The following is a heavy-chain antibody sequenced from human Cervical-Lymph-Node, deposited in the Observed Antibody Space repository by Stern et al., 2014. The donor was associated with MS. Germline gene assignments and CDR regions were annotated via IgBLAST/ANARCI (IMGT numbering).Heavy chain of an antibody. CDR1: GYSFTSYY. D-gene: IGHD6-19*01. Sequence: VQLVESGAEVKKPGASVNVSCKASGYSFTSYYLHWVRQAPGQGLEWMGIINPSGGSTSYAQKFQGRVTMTRDTSTSTVYMDLSSLRSEDTAMYYCAREVAGHRLGMMDVWGQGTTVTVSS. V-gene: IGHV1-46*01. J-gene: IGHJ6*02. CDR3: AREVAGHRLGMMDV. CDR2: INPSGGST.